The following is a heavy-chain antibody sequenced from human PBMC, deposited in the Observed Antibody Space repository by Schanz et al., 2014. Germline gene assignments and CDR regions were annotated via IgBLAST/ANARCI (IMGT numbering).Heavy chain of an antibody. Sequence: QVQLVQSGAEVKKPGASVKVSCKASGYTFTSYGISWVRQAPGQGLEWMGWISAYNGNTKYPQKLQDGVTMTTDTSASTAYMQLRSLISDDAAVYYCARDAADLYDILTEEAYWGQGTLVTVSS. V-gene: IGHV1-18*01. CDR2: ISAYNGNT. CDR3: ARDAADLYDILTEEAY. D-gene: IGHD3-9*01. CDR1: GYTFTSYG. J-gene: IGHJ4*02.